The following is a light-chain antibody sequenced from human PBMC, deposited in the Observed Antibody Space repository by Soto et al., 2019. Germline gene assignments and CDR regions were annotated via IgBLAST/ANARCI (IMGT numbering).Light chain of an antibody. CDR1: SSDVGGYNL. Sequence: QSALTQPRSVSGSPGQSVTISCTGTSSDVGGYNLVSWYQQHPGKAPKLMIYDVSKRPSGVPDRFSGSKSGNTASLTISGLQAEDEAEYYCYSYAGSYTFYVFGTGTPLTVL. J-gene: IGLJ1*01. CDR2: DVS. V-gene: IGLV2-11*01. CDR3: YSYAGSYTFYV.